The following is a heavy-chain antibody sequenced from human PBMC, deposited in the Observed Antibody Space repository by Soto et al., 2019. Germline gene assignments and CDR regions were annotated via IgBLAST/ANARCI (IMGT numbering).Heavy chain of an antibody. J-gene: IGHJ5*02. D-gene: IGHD2-2*01. CDR2: ISFDGTNK. CDR1: GFSFSNTG. Sequence: PGGSLRLSCAASGFSFSNTGMHWVRQAPGKGLEWVAVISFDGTNKNYGDSVKGRFSISRDNSKNFLYLQMNSLRGEDTAVYYCARDEYPHRNPSWFDPWGQGTRVTVSS. CDR3: ARDEYPHRNPSWFDP. V-gene: IGHV3-30*03.